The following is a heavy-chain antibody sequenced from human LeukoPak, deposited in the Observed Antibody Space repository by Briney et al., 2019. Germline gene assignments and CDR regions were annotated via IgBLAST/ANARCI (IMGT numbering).Heavy chain of an antibody. J-gene: IGHJ4*02. D-gene: IGHD1-20*01. Sequence: GGSLRLSCAASGFTFSTYWMHWVRQAPGKGLVWVSRINTDGSSTNYADSVKGRFTISRDNAKNTLYLQMNSLRAEDTAVYYCARVSVTGIPYFDYWGQGTPVTVSS. CDR3: ARVSVTGIPYFDY. CDR2: INTDGSST. CDR1: GFTFSTYW. V-gene: IGHV3-74*01.